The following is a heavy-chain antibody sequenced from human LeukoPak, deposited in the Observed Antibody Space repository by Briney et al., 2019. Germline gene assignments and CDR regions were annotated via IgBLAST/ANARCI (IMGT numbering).Heavy chain of an antibody. CDR3: TTVGYCSSTSCSYFDY. D-gene: IGHD2-2*01. J-gene: IGHJ4*02. Sequence: GGSLRLSCAASGFTFSDYYMSWIRQAPGKGLEWVGRIKSKTDGGTTDYAAPVKGRFTISRDDSKNTLYLQMNSLKTEDTAVYYCTTVGYCSSTSCSYFDYWGQGTLVTVSS. CDR1: GFTFSDYY. V-gene: IGHV3-15*01. CDR2: IKSKTDGGTT.